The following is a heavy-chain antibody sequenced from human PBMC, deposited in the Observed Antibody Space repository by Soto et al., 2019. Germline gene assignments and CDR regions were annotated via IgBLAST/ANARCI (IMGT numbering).Heavy chain of an antibody. CDR2: INHSGST. CDR3: ARSSRGGIGYC. CDR1: GGSFSGYY. J-gene: IGHJ4*02. Sequence: SETLSLTCAVYGGSFSGYYWSWIRQPPGKGLEWIGEINHSGSTNYNPSLKSRVTISVDTSKNQFSLKLSSVTAADTAVYYCARSSRGGIGYCWGQGTLVTVSS. V-gene: IGHV4-34*01. D-gene: IGHD3-16*02.